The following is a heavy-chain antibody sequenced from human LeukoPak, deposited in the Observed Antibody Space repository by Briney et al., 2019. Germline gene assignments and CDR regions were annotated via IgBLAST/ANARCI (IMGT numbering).Heavy chain of an antibody. CDR2: IYYSGST. CDR3: PGNYYYDSSGAFDI. V-gene: IGHV4-39*07. D-gene: IGHD3-22*01. J-gene: IGHJ3*02. Sequence: SETLSLTCTVSGGSISSSSYYWGWIRQPPGKGLEWIGSIYYSGSTYYNPSLKSRVTILVDTSKNQFSLKLSSVTAADTAVYYCPGNYYYDSSGAFDIWGQGTMVTVSS. CDR1: GGSISSSSYY.